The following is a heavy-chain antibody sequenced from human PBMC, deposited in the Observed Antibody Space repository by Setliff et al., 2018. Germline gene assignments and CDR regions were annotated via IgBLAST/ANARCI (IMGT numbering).Heavy chain of an antibody. CDR1: GGSIRNYY. V-gene: IGHV4-59*01. CDR2: IYYSGST. CDR3: AREYYYARSRNFDY. Sequence: KSSETLSLTCTVSGGSIRNYYWSWIRQPPGKGLEWIGYIYYSGSTNYNPSLKSRVSISVDTSKNQFSLRLTSVTAADTAVYYCAREYYYARSRNFDYWGQGTLVTVSS. D-gene: IGHD3-22*01. J-gene: IGHJ4*02.